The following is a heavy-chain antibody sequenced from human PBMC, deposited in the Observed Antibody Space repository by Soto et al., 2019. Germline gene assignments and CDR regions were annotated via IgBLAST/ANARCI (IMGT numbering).Heavy chain of an antibody. CDR3: AKDLGSSGWPVGAAFDI. CDR1: GFTFSSYA. V-gene: IGHV3-23*01. J-gene: IGHJ3*02. Sequence: SGGSLRLSCAASGFTFSSYAMSWVSQAPGKGLEWVSAISGSGGSTYYADSVKGRFTISRDNSKNTLYLQMNSLRAEDTAVYYCAKDLGSSGWPVGAAFDIWGQGTMVTVSS. CDR2: ISGSGGST. D-gene: IGHD6-19*01.